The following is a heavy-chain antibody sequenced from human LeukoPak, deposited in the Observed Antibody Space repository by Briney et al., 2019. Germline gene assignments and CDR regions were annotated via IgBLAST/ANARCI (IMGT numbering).Heavy chain of an antibody. Sequence: SETLSLTCTVSGGSISSSSYYWGWIRQPPGKGLEWTGSIYYSGSTYYNPSLKSRVTISVDASKNQFSLKLSSVTAADTAVYYCASSVLLWFGELWGQGTLVTVSS. CDR1: GGSISSSSYY. J-gene: IGHJ4*02. D-gene: IGHD3-10*01. CDR3: ASSVLLWFGEL. V-gene: IGHV4-39*01. CDR2: IYYSGST.